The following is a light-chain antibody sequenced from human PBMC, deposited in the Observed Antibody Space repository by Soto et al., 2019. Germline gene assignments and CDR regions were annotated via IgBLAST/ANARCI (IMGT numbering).Light chain of an antibody. J-gene: IGKJ3*01. CDR2: DAS. CDR1: QDISNY. CDR3: QQYDTRPRT. Sequence: DIRMTQSPSSLSASVGDRVTITCQASQDISNYLNWYQQKPGKAPKLLIYDASNLETGVPSRFSGSGSGTDFTFTIKSLQPEDIATYYCQQYDTRPRTFGPGTKVDI. V-gene: IGKV1-33*01.